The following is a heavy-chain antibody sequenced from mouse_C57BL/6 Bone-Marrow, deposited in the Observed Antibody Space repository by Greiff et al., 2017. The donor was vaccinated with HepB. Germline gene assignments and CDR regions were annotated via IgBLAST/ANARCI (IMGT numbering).Heavy chain of an antibody. D-gene: IGHD1-1*01. V-gene: IGHV1-64*01. CDR3: ARAPQYYYGSSLGYAMDY. Sequence: QVQLQQPGAELVKPGASVKLSCKASGYTFTSYWMHWVKQRPGQGLEWIGMIHPNSGSTNYNEKFKSKATLTVDKSSSTAYMQLSSLTSEDSAVYYCARAPQYYYGSSLGYAMDYWGQGTSVTVSS. CDR1: GYTFTSYW. CDR2: IHPNSGST. J-gene: IGHJ4*01.